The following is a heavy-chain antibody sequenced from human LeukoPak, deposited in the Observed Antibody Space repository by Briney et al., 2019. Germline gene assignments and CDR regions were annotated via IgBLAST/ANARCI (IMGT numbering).Heavy chain of an antibody. CDR2: MDPNSGNT. CDR1: GYTFTSYE. D-gene: IGHD3-22*01. Sequence: ASLKVSCKASGYTFTSYEINWVPQATGQGLEGRGWMDPNSGNTGYAQKFQGRVTMTRNTSISTAYMDLSSLRSEDTAVYYCARVKRDRSGYYYPDYWGQGTLVTVSS. V-gene: IGHV1-8*01. CDR3: ARVKRDRSGYYYPDY. J-gene: IGHJ4*02.